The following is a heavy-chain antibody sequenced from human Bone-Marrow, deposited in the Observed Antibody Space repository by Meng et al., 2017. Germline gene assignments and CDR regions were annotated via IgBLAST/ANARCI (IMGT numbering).Heavy chain of an antibody. CDR3: ASLYGDSSVWYLDL. Sequence: QLQESGPGRAKPSQTLSLIGTVFGGSISSGCSYWSWIRQHPGKGLEYIGYIYYSGSTYYNPSLQSRVIISVDTSKNQFSLRLNSVTAADTAVYYCASLYGDSSVWYLDLWGRGTLVTVSS. CDR2: IYYSGST. CDR1: GGSISSGCSY. J-gene: IGHJ2*01. V-gene: IGHV4-31*02. D-gene: IGHD4-17*01.